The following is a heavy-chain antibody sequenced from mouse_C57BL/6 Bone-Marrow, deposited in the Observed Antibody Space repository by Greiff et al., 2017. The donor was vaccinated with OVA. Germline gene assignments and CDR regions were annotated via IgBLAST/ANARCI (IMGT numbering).Heavy chain of an antibody. CDR2: IYPGSGST. J-gene: IGHJ2*01. D-gene: IGHD4-1*01. V-gene: IGHV1-55*01. CDR3: ARRRGNWEN. CDR1: GYTFTSYW. Sequence: QVHVKQSGAELVKPGASVKMSCKASGYTFTSYWITWVKQRPGQGLEWIGDIYPGSGSTTYNEKFKSKATLTVDTSSSTAYMQLSSLTSEDSAVYYCARRRGNWENWGQGTTLTVSS.